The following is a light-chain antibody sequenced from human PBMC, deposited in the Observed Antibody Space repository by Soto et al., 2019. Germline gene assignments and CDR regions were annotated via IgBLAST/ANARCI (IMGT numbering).Light chain of an antibody. CDR2: DAS. CDR3: QHYNSYPPT. Sequence: DIQMTQSPSILSASVGDRVTITCRASQSISSWLAWYQQKPGKAPKLLIYDASSLESGVPSRFSGSGSGTEFTLTISSLQADDFATYYCQHYNSYPPTFGQGTKLEIK. V-gene: IGKV1-5*01. J-gene: IGKJ2*01. CDR1: QSISSW.